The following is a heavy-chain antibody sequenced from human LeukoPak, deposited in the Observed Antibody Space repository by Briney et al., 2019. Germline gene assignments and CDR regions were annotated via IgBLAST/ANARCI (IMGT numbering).Heavy chain of an antibody. D-gene: IGHD5-18*01. J-gene: IGHJ4*02. V-gene: IGHV3-23*01. CDR2: ISGSGGST. CDR1: GFTFSSYA. Sequence: GGSLRLSCAASGFTFSSYAMSWVRPAPGKGLEWVSTISGSGGSTYYADSVKGRFTISRYTSKNTMNLQMNSLRAEDTAVYYCAKGYWSGDAAMPYFDYWGQGTLVTVSS. CDR3: AKGYWSGDAAMPYFDY.